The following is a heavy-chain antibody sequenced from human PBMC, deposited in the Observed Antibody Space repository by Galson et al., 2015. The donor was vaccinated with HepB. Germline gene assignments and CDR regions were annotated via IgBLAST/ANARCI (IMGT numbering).Heavy chain of an antibody. Sequence: SVKVSCKASGYTFAIYALNWVRQAPGQGLEWMGWINTNTGNPTYAQGFTGRFVFSLDTSVGTAYLQISSLKAEDTAVYYCARTPYYGSGSYNNAWFDPWGQGTLVTVSP. D-gene: IGHD3-10*01. CDR2: INTNTGNP. J-gene: IGHJ5*02. CDR3: ARTPYYGSGSYNNAWFDP. V-gene: IGHV7-4-1*02. CDR1: GYTFAIYA.